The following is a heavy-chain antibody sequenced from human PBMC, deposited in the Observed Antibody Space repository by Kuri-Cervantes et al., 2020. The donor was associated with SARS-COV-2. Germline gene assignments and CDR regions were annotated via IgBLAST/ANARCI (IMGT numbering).Heavy chain of an antibody. CDR1: GGSISSGSYY. V-gene: IGHV4-61*02. Sequence: SETLSLTCTVSGGSISSGSYYWSWIRQPAGKGLEWIGRIYTSGSTNYNPSLKSRVTISVDTSKNQFSLKLSSVTAADTAVYYCARRAAAGTILLDYWGQGTLVTVSS. D-gene: IGHD6-13*01. J-gene: IGHJ4*02. CDR3: ARRAAAGTILLDY. CDR2: IYTSGST.